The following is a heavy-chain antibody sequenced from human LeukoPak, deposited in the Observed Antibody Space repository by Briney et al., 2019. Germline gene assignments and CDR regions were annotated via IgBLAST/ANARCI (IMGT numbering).Heavy chain of an antibody. CDR2: IIPILGIA. J-gene: IGHJ4*02. CDR1: GGTFSSYT. CDR3: ARDAALTVTMAYY. Sequence: SAKVSCKASGGTFSSYTISWVRQAPGQGLEWMGRIIPILGIANYAQKFQGRVTITADKSTSTAYMELSSLRSEDTAVYYCARDAALTVTMAYYWGQGTLVTVSS. D-gene: IGHD4-11*01. V-gene: IGHV1-69*04.